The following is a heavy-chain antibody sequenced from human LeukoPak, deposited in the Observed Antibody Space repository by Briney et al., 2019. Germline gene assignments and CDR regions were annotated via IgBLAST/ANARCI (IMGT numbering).Heavy chain of an antibody. J-gene: IGHJ4*02. D-gene: IGHD1-26*01. CDR1: GYFIGSGYY. CDR2: IHHSGST. CDR3: ARESGGSYYGTSDY. Sequence: PSETLSLTCTVSGYFIGSGYYWGWIRQPPGKGLQWIGSIHHSGSTYYNPSLKSRVTISVDTSKNQFSLKLSSVTAADTAVYYCARESGGSYYGTSDYWGQGTLVTVSS. V-gene: IGHV4-38-2*02.